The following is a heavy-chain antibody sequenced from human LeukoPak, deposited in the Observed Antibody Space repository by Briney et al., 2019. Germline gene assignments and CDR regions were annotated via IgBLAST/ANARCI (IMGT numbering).Heavy chain of an antibody. J-gene: IGHJ4*02. CDR1: GYIFTGYY. CDR3: ARSDGLDLWFEELLSDY. V-gene: IGHV1-2*02. CDR2: INPNSGGT. D-gene: IGHD3-10*01. Sequence: ASVKVSCKASGYIFTGYYMHWVRQAPGQGLEWMGWINPNSGGTNYAQKVQGRVTMTRDTSISTAYMELSRLRSDDTAVYYCARSDGLDLWFEELLSDYWGQGTLVTVSS.